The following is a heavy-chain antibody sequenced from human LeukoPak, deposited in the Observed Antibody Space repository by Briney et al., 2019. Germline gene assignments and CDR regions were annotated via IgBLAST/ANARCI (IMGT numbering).Heavy chain of an antibody. J-gene: IGHJ4*02. CDR2: IYYSGST. CDR3: ARHLSFFDY. CDR1: GGSISSSSYY. V-gene: IGHV4-39*01. Sequence: SETLSLTCTVSGGSISSSSYYWGWLRQPPGRGLEWIGSIYYSGSTYYNPSLKSRVTISVDTSKNQFSLKLSSVTAADAAVYYCARHLSFFDYWGQGTLVTVSS.